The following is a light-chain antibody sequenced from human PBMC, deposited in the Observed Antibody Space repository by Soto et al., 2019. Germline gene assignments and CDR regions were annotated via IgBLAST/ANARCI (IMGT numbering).Light chain of an antibody. J-gene: IGLJ3*02. CDR2: GNS. CDR1: SSNIGTGYD. V-gene: IGLV1-40*01. CDR3: QSYDSSLSGWV. Sequence: QSVLTQPPSGSGAPGQRVTIYCTGSSSNIGTGYDVHWYQQLPGTAPKLLIYGNSNRPSGVPDRFSGSKSGTSASLAITGLRAEDEADYYCQSYDSSLSGWVFGGGTKVTVL.